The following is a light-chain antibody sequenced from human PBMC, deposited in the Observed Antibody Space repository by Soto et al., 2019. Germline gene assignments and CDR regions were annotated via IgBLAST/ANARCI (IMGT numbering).Light chain of an antibody. J-gene: IGKJ5*01. Sequence: EVVLTQSPSTLSLSPLERATLSCSASESVFGYLAWYQHKPGQAPRLLIYDASNRATGVPARFSGSGSGTDFTLTISSLEPEDFAVYYCQQRYRWPPITFGQGTRLEIK. V-gene: IGKV3-11*01. CDR3: QQRYRWPPIT. CDR1: ESVFGY. CDR2: DAS.